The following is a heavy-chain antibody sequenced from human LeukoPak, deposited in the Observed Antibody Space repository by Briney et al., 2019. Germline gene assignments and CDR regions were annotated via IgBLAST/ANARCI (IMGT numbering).Heavy chain of an antibody. CDR3: ARGYYDILTGYPPLYYFDY. J-gene: IGHJ4*02. CDR1: GYTFTGYY. D-gene: IGHD3-9*01. CDR2: INANSGDT. V-gene: IGHV1-2*02. Sequence: ASVKVSCKASGYTFTGYYIHWVRQAPGQGLEWMGWINANSGDTNYALKFQGRVTMTRDLSISTAYMELTRLRSDDTAVFSCARGYYDILTGYPPLYYFDYWGQGSLVTVSS.